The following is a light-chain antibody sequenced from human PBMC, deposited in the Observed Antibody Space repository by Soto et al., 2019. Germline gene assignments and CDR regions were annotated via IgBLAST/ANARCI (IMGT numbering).Light chain of an antibody. CDR2: NVT. CDR1: GNAVSYQL. CDR3: CSLVGVTNDV. V-gene: IGLV2-23*02. J-gene: IGLJ1*01. Sequence: QSALTQPASVSGSPGQSITISCSGNAVSYQLVSWYQQQPGKAPKLILYNVTRRPSGVSNRFSGFKSGTTASLKITGLQAEHEADYYCCSLVGVTNDVFGTGTTVTVL.